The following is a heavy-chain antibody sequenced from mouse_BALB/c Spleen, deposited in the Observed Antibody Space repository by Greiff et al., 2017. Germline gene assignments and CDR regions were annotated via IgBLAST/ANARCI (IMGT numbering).Heavy chain of an antibody. D-gene: IGHD1-1*01. CDR1: GFTFSDYY. CDR2: ISDGGSYT. CDR3: ARSYGSRGDYAMDY. V-gene: IGHV5-4*02. Sequence: EVKLMESGGGLVKPGGSLKLSCAASGFTFSDYYMYWVRQTPEKRLEWVATISDGGSYTYYPDSVKGRFTISRDNAKNNLYLQMSSLKSEDTAMYYCARSYGSRGDYAMDYWGQGTSVTVSS. J-gene: IGHJ4*01.